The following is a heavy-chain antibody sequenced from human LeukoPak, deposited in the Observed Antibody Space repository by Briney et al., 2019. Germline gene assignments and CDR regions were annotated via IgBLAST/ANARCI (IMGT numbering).Heavy chain of an antibody. CDR3: ARVKDGYNFDY. Sequence: GRSLRLSCAASGFTFSSYGMHWVRQVPGKGLEWVAVISYDGSNKYYADSVKGRFTISRDNSKNTLYLQMNSLRAEDTAVYYCARVKDGYNFDYWGQGTLVTVSS. J-gene: IGHJ4*02. CDR1: GFTFSSYG. V-gene: IGHV3-30*03. CDR2: ISYDGSNK. D-gene: IGHD5-24*01.